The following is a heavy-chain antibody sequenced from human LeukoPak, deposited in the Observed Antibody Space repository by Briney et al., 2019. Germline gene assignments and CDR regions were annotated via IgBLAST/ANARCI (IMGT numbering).Heavy chain of an antibody. CDR2: VNPTGGST. Sequence: ASVKVSCKASGYTFTSYYMHWARQAPGQGLEWMGLVNPTGGSTGYAQKFQGRVTMTRDMSTSTDYMELSSLRSEDTAIYYCARDNSVGDNAWWFDPWGQGTLVTVSS. CDR3: ARDNSVGDNAWWFDP. D-gene: IGHD1-26*01. CDR1: GYTFTSYY. J-gene: IGHJ5*02. V-gene: IGHV1-46*01.